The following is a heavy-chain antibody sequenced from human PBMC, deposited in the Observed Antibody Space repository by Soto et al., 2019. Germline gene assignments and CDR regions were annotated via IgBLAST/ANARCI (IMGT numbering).Heavy chain of an antibody. CDR2: INHSGST. CDR1: GGSFSGYY. CDR3: ARFRXXXXXXXXXXXMDV. V-gene: IGHV4-34*01. Sequence: QVQLQQWGAGLLKPSETLSLTCAVYGGSFSGYYWSWIRQPPGKGLEWIGEINHSGSTNYNPSLKSRVTISVDTSKNQFSLKLSSVTAADTAVYYCARFRXXXXXXXXXXXMDVWGQGTTVTVSS. J-gene: IGHJ6*02.